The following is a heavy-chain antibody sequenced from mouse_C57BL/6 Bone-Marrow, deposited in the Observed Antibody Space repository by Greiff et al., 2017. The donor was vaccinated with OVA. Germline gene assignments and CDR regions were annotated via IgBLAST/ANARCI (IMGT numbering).Heavy chain of an antibody. CDR2: IHPSDSDT. CDR3: AREAQRPYYCAMDY. V-gene: IGHV1-74*01. Sequence: VQLQQPGAELVKPGASVKVSCKASGYTFTSYWMHWVKQRPGQGLEWIGRIHPSDSDTNYNQKFKDKSTLTVDKSSSTAYMQLSSLTSEDSAVYDCAREAQRPYYCAMDYWGQGTSVTVSS. D-gene: IGHD3-1*01. CDR1: GYTFTSYW. J-gene: IGHJ4*01.